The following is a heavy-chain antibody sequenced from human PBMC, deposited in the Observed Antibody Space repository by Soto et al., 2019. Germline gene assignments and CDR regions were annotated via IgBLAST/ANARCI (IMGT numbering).Heavy chain of an antibody. CDR1: GGSISSYY. CDR2: IYYSGST. D-gene: IGHD6-6*01. Sequence: ETLSLTCTVSGGSISSYYWSWVRQPPGKGLEWIGYIYYSGSTNYNPSLKSRVTISVDTSKNQFSLKLSSVTTADTAVYYCARNIAALPYYFDYWGQGTLVTVSS. V-gene: IGHV4-59*01. J-gene: IGHJ4*02. CDR3: ARNIAALPYYFDY.